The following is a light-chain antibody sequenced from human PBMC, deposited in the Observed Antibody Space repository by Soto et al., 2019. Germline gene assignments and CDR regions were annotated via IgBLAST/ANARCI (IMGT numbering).Light chain of an antibody. V-gene: IGKV1-5*01. CDR2: AAS. J-gene: IGKJ1*01. Sequence: DIQMTQSPSILSASVGDRVTISCRSSQSISSWLAWYQQKPGKAPNLLIFAASTLETGVPSRFSGSEAETEFTLTISGLQPDDVATYYYQQYNSYPWTFGQGTKVEIK. CDR3: QQYNSYPWT. CDR1: QSISSW.